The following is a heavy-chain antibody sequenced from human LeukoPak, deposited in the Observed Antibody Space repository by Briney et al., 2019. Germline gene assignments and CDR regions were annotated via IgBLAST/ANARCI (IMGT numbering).Heavy chain of an antibody. J-gene: IGHJ4*02. V-gene: IGHV3-21*01. Sequence: GESVTHPCAPSGLNLSTYIMKWVRPAPGKGLAWVSSISTKRNYIYYADPVKGRFTISRDHSKNILYLQLSSLRVEDRAVNYCTGSSGWYGVTWGEGTLVAVSS. CDR2: ISTKRNYI. D-gene: IGHD6-19*01. CDR3: TGSSGWYGVT. CDR1: GLNLSTYI.